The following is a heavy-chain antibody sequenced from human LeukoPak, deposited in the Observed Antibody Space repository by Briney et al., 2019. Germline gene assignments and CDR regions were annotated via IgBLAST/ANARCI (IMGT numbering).Heavy chain of an antibody. CDR1: GFTFGDYA. CDR3: ARGRGMATVKRYFDY. Sequence: PGRSLILSCTASGFTFGDYAMHWVRQAPGKGLEWVSGLSWNSGTIGYADSVKGRFAISRDNAKNTLYLQMNSLRAEDTALYYCARGRGMATVKRYFDYWGQGALVTVSS. CDR2: LSWNSGTI. J-gene: IGHJ4*02. V-gene: IGHV3-9*01. D-gene: IGHD5-24*01.